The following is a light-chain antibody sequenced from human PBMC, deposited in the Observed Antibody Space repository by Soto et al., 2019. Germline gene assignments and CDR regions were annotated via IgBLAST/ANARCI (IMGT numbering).Light chain of an antibody. CDR1: QDIGNE. CDR3: LQHKRYPLA. Sequence: DIQMTQSPSSLSASVGDRVTITCRASQDIGNELGWFQQKPGRAPKRLIYRASNLESGVPSRFSGSGSATEFTLTISSLQPDDFATDYCLQHKRYPLAFGGGTKVEIK. J-gene: IGKJ4*01. CDR2: RAS. V-gene: IGKV1-17*01.